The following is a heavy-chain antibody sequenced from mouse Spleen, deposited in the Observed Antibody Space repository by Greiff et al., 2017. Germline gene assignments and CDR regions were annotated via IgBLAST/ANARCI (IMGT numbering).Heavy chain of an antibody. V-gene: IGHV1-4*01. D-gene: IGHD1-1*02. CDR3: ARDEGGNYFDY. J-gene: IGHJ2*01. Sequence: QVQLQQSGAELARPGASVKMSCKASGYTFTSYTMHWVKQRPGQGLEWIGYINPSSGYTKYNQKFKDKATLTADKSSSTAYMQLSSLTSEDSAVYYCARDEGGNYFDYWGQGTTLTVSS. CDR1: GYTFTSYT. CDR2: INPSSGYT.